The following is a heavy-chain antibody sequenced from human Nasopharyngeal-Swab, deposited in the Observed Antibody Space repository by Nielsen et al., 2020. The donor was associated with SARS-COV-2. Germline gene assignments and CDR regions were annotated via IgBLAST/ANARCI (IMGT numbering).Heavy chain of an antibody. CDR2: IYPGDSDT. V-gene: IGHV5-51*01. CDR3: ASGVGGYDPYYFDY. D-gene: IGHD5-12*01. J-gene: IGHJ4*02. Sequence: GESLKISCQGSGYRFSSHWIAWVRQMPGKGLEWMGIIYPGDSDTTYSPSFQGQVTISADKSVTTAYLQWSSLKASDTAMYYCASGVGGYDPYYFDYWGQGTLVTVSS. CDR1: GYRFSSHW.